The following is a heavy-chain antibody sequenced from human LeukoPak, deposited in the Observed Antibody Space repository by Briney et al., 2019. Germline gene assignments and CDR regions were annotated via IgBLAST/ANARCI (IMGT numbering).Heavy chain of an antibody. CDR2: IYPGDSDT. CDR1: GYSFTSYW. V-gene: IGHV5-51*01. D-gene: IGHD3-22*01. Sequence: GESLKISCKGSGYSFTSYWIGWVRQMPGKGLEWMGIIYPGDSDTRYSPSFQGQVTISADKSISTAYLQWSSLKASDTAMYYCARHGYYDSSGYYLGAFDIWGQGTMVTVSS. J-gene: IGHJ3*02. CDR3: ARHGYYDSSGYYLGAFDI.